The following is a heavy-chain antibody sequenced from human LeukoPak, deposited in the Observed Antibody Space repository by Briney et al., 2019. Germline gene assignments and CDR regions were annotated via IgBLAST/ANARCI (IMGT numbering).Heavy chain of an antibody. CDR1: GFTFSSYG. D-gene: IGHD6-13*01. CDR2: IKQDGSEK. CDR3: ARDPEVAAAGKGY. J-gene: IGHJ4*02. Sequence: PGGSLRLSCAASGFTFSSYGMSWVRQAPGKGLEWVANIKQDGSEKYYVDSVKGRFTISRDNAKNSLYLQMNSLRAEDTAVYYCARDPEVAAAGKGYWGQGTLVTVSS. V-gene: IGHV3-7*01.